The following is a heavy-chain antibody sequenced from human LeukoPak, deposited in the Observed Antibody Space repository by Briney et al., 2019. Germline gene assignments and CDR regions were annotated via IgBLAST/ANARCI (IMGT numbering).Heavy chain of an antibody. Sequence: SQTLSLTCAISGDSVSSNSAAWNSIRQSPSRGLEWLGRTYYRSKWYSDYAVSVKSRITINADTSKNQFSLQLNSVTPDDTAVYYSAGSPSGSYPDSWGQGALVTVSS. D-gene: IGHD1-26*01. CDR3: AGSPSGSYPDS. CDR2: TYYRSKWYS. V-gene: IGHV6-1*01. CDR1: GDSVSSNSAA. J-gene: IGHJ4*02.